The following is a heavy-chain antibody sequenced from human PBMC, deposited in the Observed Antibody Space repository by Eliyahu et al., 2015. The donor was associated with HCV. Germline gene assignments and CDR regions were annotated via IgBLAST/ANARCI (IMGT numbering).Heavy chain of an antibody. J-gene: IGHJ6*02. V-gene: IGHV4-34*01. Sequence: QVQLQQWGAGLLKPSETLSLTCVVYGGSFSGYYWSWXRXPPGKGLEWXGEXXHSGXTNYXPSLKSRVTISVDTXKHQFSLKLSSVTAADTAVYYCASSLTIFGVVKYYYGMDIWGQGTTVTVSS. CDR2: XXHSGXT. CDR3: ASSLTIFGVVKYYYGMDI. CDR1: GGSFSGYY. D-gene: IGHD3-3*01.